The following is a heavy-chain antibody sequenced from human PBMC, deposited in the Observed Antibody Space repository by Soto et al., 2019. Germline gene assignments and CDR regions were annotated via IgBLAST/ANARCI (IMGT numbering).Heavy chain of an antibody. CDR1: GGSISSGGYY. Sequence: SETLSLTCTVSGGSISSGGYYWSWIRQHPGKGLEWIGYIYYSGSTYYNPSLKSRVTISVDTSKNQFSLKLSSVTAADTAVYYCARAHGRNEFNYYYGMDVWGQGTTVTVSS. CDR3: ARAHGRNEFNYYYGMDV. CDR2: IYYSGST. D-gene: IGHD1-1*01. V-gene: IGHV4-31*03. J-gene: IGHJ6*02.